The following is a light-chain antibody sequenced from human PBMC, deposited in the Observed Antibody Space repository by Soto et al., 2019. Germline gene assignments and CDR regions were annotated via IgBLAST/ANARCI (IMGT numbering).Light chain of an antibody. CDR3: QHRSNWPT. J-gene: IGKJ3*01. V-gene: IGKV3-11*01. Sequence: EIVLTQSPATLSLSPGERATLSCRASQSLSSYLAWYQQNPGQAPRLLIYDASNRATGIPARFSGSGCGTDFTLTISGVEPEDVAVYYCQHRSNWPTFGPGTNVDIK. CDR1: QSLSSY. CDR2: DAS.